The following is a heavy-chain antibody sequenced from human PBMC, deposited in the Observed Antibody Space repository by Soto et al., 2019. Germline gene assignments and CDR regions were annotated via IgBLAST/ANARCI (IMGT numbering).Heavy chain of an antibody. CDR2: IIPIFGTA. J-gene: IGHJ3*02. Sequence: SVKVSCKASGGTFSSYAISWVRQAPGQGLEWMGGIIPIFGTANYAQKFQGRVTITADESTSTAYMELSSLRSEDTAVYCCARPLYYGGHMPGDAFDIWGQGTMVTVSS. D-gene: IGHD4-17*01. CDR1: GGTFSSYA. V-gene: IGHV1-69*13. CDR3: ARPLYYGGHMPGDAFDI.